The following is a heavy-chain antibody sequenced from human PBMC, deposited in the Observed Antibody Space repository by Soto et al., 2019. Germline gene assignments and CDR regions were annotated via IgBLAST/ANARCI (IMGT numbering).Heavy chain of an antibody. CDR2: MYHSGTT. V-gene: IGHV4-59*02. CDR1: VGSVTSFY. J-gene: IGHJ4*02. CDR3: ARGWFGELSRFFDY. Sequence: TSETLSLTCTVSVGSVTSFYWSWIRQPPGKGLEWIGYMYHSGTTRYNASLESRVSISMDTSKNQFSLNLNSVTAADTAVYFCARGWFGELSRFFDYWGQGMLVTVSS. D-gene: IGHD3-10*01.